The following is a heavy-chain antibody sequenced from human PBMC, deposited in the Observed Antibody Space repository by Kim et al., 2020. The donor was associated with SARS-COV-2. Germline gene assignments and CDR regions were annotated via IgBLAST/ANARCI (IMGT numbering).Heavy chain of an antibody. J-gene: IGHJ4*02. Sequence: YADSVKGRFTISRHNSKNTLYLQMNSLRAEDTAVYYCARGYYYGSGSLDYWGQGTLVTVSS. D-gene: IGHD3-10*01. V-gene: IGHV3-53*04. CDR3: ARGYYYGSGSLDY.